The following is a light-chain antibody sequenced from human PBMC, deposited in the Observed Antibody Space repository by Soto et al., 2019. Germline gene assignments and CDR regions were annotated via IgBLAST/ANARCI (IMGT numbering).Light chain of an antibody. V-gene: IGLV2-11*01. CDR2: DVS. J-gene: IGLJ2*01. CDR1: SSDVGGYNY. Sequence: SVLTQPRSVSGSPGQSVTISCTGTSSDVGGYNYVSWYQQHPGKAPKLMIYDVSKRPSGVPDRFSGSKSGNTASLTISGLQAEGEADYYCCSYAGSYTHVVFGGGTKLTVL. CDR3: CSYAGSYTHVV.